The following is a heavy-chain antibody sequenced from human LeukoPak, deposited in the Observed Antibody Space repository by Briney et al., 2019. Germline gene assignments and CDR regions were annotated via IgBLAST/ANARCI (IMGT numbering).Heavy chain of an antibody. Sequence: AVSLRLSCAASAFIFNTYAINWVRQAPGKGLEWVSAISGGGDYIYYAHSVKGRFSLSTDNSKNTLYLQMNSLSADDTAVYYCARKLLYYDRSGPSFDYWGQGTLVTVSS. CDR3: ARKLLYYDRSGPSFDY. CDR1: AFIFNTYA. V-gene: IGHV3-23*01. D-gene: IGHD3-22*01. CDR2: ISGGGDYI. J-gene: IGHJ4*02.